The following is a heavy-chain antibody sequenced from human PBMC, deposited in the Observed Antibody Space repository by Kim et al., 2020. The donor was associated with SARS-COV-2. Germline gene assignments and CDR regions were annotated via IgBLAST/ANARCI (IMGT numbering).Heavy chain of an antibody. CDR3: ASCGSYALYYYYGMDV. V-gene: IGHV3-30-3*01. CDR2: ISYDGSNK. D-gene: IGHD1-26*01. J-gene: IGHJ6*02. CDR1: GFTFSSYA. Sequence: GGSLRLSCAASGFTFSSYAMHGVRRAPGKWLEWVAVISYDGSNKYYADSVKGRFTISRDNSKNTLYLQMNSLRAEDTAVYYCASCGSYALYYYYGMDVWGQGTTVTVS.